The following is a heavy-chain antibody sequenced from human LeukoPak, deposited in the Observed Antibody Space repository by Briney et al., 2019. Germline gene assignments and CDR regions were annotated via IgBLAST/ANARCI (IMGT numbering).Heavy chain of an antibody. V-gene: IGHV4-39*01. Sequence: SGTLSLTCTVSGVSISSSNFYWGWIRQPPGKGLEWIGSIFYTGSGYYNQSLKSRVTISVDTSKNQFSLKLSSVTAADTAVYYCARQGLWEFRYYFDYWGQGTLVTVSS. CDR1: GVSISSSNFY. D-gene: IGHD3-10*01. J-gene: IGHJ4*02. CDR2: IFYTGSG. CDR3: ARQGLWEFRYYFDY.